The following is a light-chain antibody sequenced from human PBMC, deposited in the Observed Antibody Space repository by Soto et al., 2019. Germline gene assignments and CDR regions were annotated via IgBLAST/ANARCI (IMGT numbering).Light chain of an antibody. J-gene: IGKJ4*01. Sequence: DIQMTQSPSSLSASVGDRVTITCRASQSINTYLNWYQHKPGQAPKLLISAASSLQSGVPSRFSGSGSGTDFTLTISSLQPEDFATYCCQQLNSYPLTFGGGTKVDIK. V-gene: IGKV1-9*01. CDR1: QSINTY. CDR3: QQLNSYPLT. CDR2: AAS.